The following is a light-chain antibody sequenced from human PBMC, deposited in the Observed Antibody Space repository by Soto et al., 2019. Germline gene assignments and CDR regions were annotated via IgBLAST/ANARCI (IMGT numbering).Light chain of an antibody. Sequence: DIQMTQSPSTLSASVGDIVTITCCASQSISSWLAWYQQKPGKAPKLLIHKASSLERGVPSRFSGSGSGTEFTLTISSLQPDDFATYYCQQYNTYSTFGQGTKVEIK. CDR3: QQYNTYST. CDR2: KAS. V-gene: IGKV1-5*03. J-gene: IGKJ1*01. CDR1: QSISSW.